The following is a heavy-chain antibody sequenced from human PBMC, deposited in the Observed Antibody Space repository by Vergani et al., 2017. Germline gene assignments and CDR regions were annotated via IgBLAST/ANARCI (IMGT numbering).Heavy chain of an antibody. Sequence: EVQLVESGGGLIQPGGSLRLSCAASGFTVSSNYMSWARQAPGKGLEWVSVIYSGGSTYYADSVKGRFTLSRDNSKNTLYLQMNSLRAEDTAVYYCAREGHDSSGYYFLDYWGQGTLVTVSS. CDR1: GFTVSSNY. CDR3: AREGHDSSGYYFLDY. CDR2: IYSGGST. D-gene: IGHD3-22*01. J-gene: IGHJ4*02. V-gene: IGHV3-53*01.